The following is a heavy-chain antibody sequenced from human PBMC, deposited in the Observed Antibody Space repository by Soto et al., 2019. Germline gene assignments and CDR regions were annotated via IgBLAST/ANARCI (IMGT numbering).Heavy chain of an antibody. J-gene: IGHJ4*02. D-gene: IGHD1-26*01. CDR1: GGSISSNICY. Sequence: LETMSLTCTVSGGSISSNICYWSWIRQPPGKGLELIGYIYYSGSTNYNPSLRSRVTISVDTSKNQISLKLSSVTAADTAVYYCARWVGHFDFWGPGTLVTVSS. V-gene: IGHV4-61*05. CDR3: ARWVGHFDF. CDR2: IYYSGST.